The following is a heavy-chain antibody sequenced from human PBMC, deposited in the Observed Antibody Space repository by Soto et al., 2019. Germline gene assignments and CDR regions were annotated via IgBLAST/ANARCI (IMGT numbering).Heavy chain of an antibody. D-gene: IGHD3-16*02. Sequence: QVQLVESGGGVVQPGRSLRLSCAASGFTFSSYAMHWVRQAPGKGLEWVAVISYDGSNKYYADYVKGRFTISRDNSKNTLYLQMNSLRAEDTAVYYCARDPDDYYRLGGMDVWCQGTTVTVSS. CDR3: ARDPDDYYRLGGMDV. J-gene: IGHJ6*02. CDR1: GFTFSSYA. CDR2: ISYDGSNK. V-gene: IGHV3-30-3*01.